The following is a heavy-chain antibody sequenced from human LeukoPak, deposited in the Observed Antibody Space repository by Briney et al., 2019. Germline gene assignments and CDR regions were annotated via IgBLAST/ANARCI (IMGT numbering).Heavy chain of an antibody. Sequence: GGSLRLSCAASGFTFSGSAMHWVRQASGKGLEWVGRIRSKANSYATAYAASVKGRFTISRDDSKNTAYLQMNSMKTEDTAVYYCLTMPPRYWGQGTLVTVSS. V-gene: IGHV3-73*01. J-gene: IGHJ4*02. CDR3: LTMPPRY. CDR2: IRSKANSYAT. CDR1: GFTFSGSA. D-gene: IGHD2/OR15-2a*01.